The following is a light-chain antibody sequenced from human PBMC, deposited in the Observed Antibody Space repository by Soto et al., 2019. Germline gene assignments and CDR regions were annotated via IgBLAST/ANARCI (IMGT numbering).Light chain of an antibody. CDR1: SGDVGAYTS. J-gene: IGLJ1*01. CDR2: EVS. CDR3: TSYTSDNRSYV. V-gene: IGLV2-14*01. Sequence: QSVVAQSASLSGSPGRSITISCTGTSGDVGAYTSVSWYQQHPGKAPKLMIYEVSNRPSGVSNRFSGSKSANTASLTISGLQAEDEAHYYCTSYTSDNRSYVFGTGTKVTVL.